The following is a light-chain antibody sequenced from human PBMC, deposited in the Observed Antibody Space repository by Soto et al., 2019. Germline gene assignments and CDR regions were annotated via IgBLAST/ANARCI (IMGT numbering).Light chain of an antibody. Sequence: QSALTQPPSASGSPGQSVTISCTGTSSDVGDYKFVSWYQQHPGKAPKILIYEVSRRPSGVPDRFSGSKSGNTASLTVSGLQAEDEADYYGSSYAGNNNVVFGGGTKLTVL. CDR1: SSDVGDYKF. CDR2: EVS. J-gene: IGLJ2*01. V-gene: IGLV2-8*01. CDR3: SSYAGNNNVV.